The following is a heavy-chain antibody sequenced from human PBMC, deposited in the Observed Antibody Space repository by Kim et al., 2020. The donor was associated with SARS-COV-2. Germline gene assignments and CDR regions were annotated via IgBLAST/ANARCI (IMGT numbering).Heavy chain of an antibody. CDR1: GGSFSGYY. Sequence: SETLSLTCAVYGGSFSGYYWSWIRQPPGKGLEWIGEINHSGSTNYNPSLKSRVTISVDTSKNQFSLKLSSVTAADTAVYYCARGATMIVVPLGPYGMDVWGQGTTVTVSS. CDR3: ARGATMIVVPLGPYGMDV. CDR2: INHSGST. V-gene: IGHV4-34*01. D-gene: IGHD3-22*01. J-gene: IGHJ6*02.